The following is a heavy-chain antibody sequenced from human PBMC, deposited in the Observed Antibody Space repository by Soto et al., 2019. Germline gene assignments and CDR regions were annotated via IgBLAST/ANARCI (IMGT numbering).Heavy chain of an antibody. CDR3: ARVYSGSYSDY. CDR1: GGSMRSNNR. CDR2: IFHSGST. J-gene: IGHJ4*02. D-gene: IGHD1-26*01. Sequence: SETLSLTCAVSGGSMRSNNRWSWVRQPPGKGLEWIGEIFHSGSTNYNPSLKTRVTISVDKSKNQFSLKLSSVTAADKAVYYCARVYSGSYSDYWGQGTLVTVSS. V-gene: IGHV4-4*02.